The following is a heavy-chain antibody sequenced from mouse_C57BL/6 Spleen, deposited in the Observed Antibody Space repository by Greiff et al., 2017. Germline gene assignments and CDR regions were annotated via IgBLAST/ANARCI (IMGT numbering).Heavy chain of an antibody. CDR2: IDPETGGT. CDR1: GYTFTDYE. J-gene: IGHJ3*01. D-gene: IGHD1-1*01. Sequence: QVQLQQSGAELVRPGASVTLSCKASGYTFTDYEMHWVKQTPVHGLEWIGAIDPETGGTAYNQKFKGKAILTADKSSSTAYMERRSLTSEDSAVYYCTRGDITSGGFAYWGQGTLVTVSA. CDR3: TRGDITSGGFAY. V-gene: IGHV1-15*01.